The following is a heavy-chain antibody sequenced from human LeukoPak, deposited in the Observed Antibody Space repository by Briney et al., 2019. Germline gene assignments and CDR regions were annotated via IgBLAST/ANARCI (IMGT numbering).Heavy chain of an antibody. V-gene: IGHV4-61*08. CDR1: GGSISSGGSF. CDR3: ASELGGTTFH. Sequence: PQSLSPTCAVSGGSISSGGSFWVWIREPPGKGLEWIGDVDDTGITHYNPSLKGRVSISLDTSKNQFSLRLNSVNAAETAVYYCASELGGTTFHWGQGTVIPVSS. J-gene: IGHJ4*02. D-gene: IGHD1/OR15-1a*01. CDR2: VDDTGIT.